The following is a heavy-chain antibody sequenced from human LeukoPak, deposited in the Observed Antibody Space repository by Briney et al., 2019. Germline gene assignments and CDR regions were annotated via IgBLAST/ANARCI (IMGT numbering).Heavy chain of an antibody. CDR3: AITLSGRGSYYFDY. D-gene: IGHD1-26*01. Sequence: GASVKVSCKASGYTFTSYYMHWVRQAPGQGLEWMGIINPSGGSTNYAQKFQGRVTITADESTSTAYMELSSLRSEDTAVYYCAITLSGRGSYYFDYWGQGTLVTVSS. CDR1: GYTFTSYY. J-gene: IGHJ4*02. V-gene: IGHV1-46*01. CDR2: INPSGGST.